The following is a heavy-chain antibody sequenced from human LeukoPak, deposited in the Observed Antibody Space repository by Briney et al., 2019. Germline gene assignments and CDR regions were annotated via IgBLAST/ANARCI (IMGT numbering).Heavy chain of an antibody. D-gene: IGHD2-15*01. CDR2: ISYDGSNK. V-gene: IGHV3-30-3*01. J-gene: IGHJ4*02. CDR1: GFTFSSYA. CDR3: AKEGSSGGSCYVDY. Sequence: GGSLRLSCAASGFTFSSYAMHWVRQAPGKGLEWVAVISYDGSNKYYADSVKGRFTISRDNSKNTLYLQMNSLRAEDTAVYYCAKEGSSGGSCYVDYWGQGTLVTVSS.